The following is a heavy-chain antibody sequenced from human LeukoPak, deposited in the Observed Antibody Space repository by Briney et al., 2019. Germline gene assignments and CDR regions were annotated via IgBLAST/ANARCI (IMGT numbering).Heavy chain of an antibody. D-gene: IGHD4-17*01. CDR1: GYTFTGYY. J-gene: IGHJ4*02. CDR3: ARDLGDYALVPDY. Sequence: GGSVKVSCKASGYTFTGYYMHWVRQAPGQGLEWMGWINPNSGGTNYAQKLRGRGTMNRDTSISTAYMELSRLRSDDTAVYYCARDLGDYALVPDYWGQGTLVTVSS. V-gene: IGHV1-2*02. CDR2: INPNSGGT.